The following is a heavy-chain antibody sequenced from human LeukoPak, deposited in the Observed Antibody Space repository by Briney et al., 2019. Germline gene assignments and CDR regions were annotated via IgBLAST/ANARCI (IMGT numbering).Heavy chain of an antibody. J-gene: IGHJ4*02. CDR3: TTHRYLGGNAPWADY. Sequence: GGSLRLSCAASGFTFSNAWMSWVRQAPGKWLEWVGRIKSKTDGGTTDYAAPVKGRFTISRDDSKNTLYLQMNSLKTEDTAVYYCTTHRYLGGNAPWADYWGQGTLVTVSS. CDR2: IKSKTDGGTT. CDR1: GFTFSNAW. D-gene: IGHD4-23*01. V-gene: IGHV3-15*01.